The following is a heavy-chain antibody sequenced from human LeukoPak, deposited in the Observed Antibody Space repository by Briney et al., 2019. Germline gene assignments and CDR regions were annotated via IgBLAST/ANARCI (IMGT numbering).Heavy chain of an antibody. CDR2: IIPIFGTA. D-gene: IGHD3-3*01. J-gene: IGHJ6*03. V-gene: IGHV1-69*05. Sequence: SVKVSCKASGGTLSSFAISWVRQAPGQGLEWMGGIIPIFGTANYAQKFQGRVTITTDESTSTAYMELSSLRSEDTAVYYCARVNYDFWSGYYYYYYMDVWGKGTTVTVSS. CDR1: GGTLSSFA. CDR3: ARVNYDFWSGYYYYYYMDV.